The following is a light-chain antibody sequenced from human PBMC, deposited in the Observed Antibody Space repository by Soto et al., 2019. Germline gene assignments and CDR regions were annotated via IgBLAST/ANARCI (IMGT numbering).Light chain of an antibody. CDR1: QSVRNN. V-gene: IGKV3-15*01. Sequence: TVMTQSRATLSVCPGDRASLSFRASQSVRNNVAWYQQKPGQAPRLLVYGASIRVNGVPARFSGSGSGTEFTLTISTLHSGDFGIYYCQQFNDWPRTFGQGTKVDI. J-gene: IGKJ1*01. CDR3: QQFNDWPRT. CDR2: GAS.